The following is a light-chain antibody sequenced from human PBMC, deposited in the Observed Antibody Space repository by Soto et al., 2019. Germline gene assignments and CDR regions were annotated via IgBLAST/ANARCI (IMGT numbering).Light chain of an antibody. V-gene: IGKV1-5*03. J-gene: IGKJ1*01. Sequence: DIQMTQSPSTLSASVGDRVIITCRASESISNWLAWYQQKPGKAPNLLIYKASSLKSGVPLRFSGSGSGTEFTLTINSMQPDDFATYYCQQYDNYWTLGQGTKVDIK. CDR3: QQYDNYWT. CDR1: ESISNW. CDR2: KAS.